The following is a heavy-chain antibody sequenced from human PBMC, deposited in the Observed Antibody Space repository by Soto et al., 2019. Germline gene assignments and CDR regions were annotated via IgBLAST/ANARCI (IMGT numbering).Heavy chain of an antibody. CDR3: ARVTPLGYRPGATKLRGQPYYFDY. CDR1: GGSFSGYY. Sequence: KPSETLSLTCAVYGGSFSGYYWSWIRQPPGKGREWIGEINHSGSTNYNPSLKSRVTISVDTSKNQFSLKLSSVTAADTAVYYCARVTPLGYRPGATKLRGQPYYFDYWGQGTLVTVSS. V-gene: IGHV4-34*01. CDR2: INHSGST. D-gene: IGHD1-26*01. J-gene: IGHJ4*02.